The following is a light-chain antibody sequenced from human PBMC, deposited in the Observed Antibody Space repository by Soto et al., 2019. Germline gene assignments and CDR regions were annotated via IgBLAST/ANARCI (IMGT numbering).Light chain of an antibody. CDR2: GAS. CDR1: QSAGNF. V-gene: IGKV3-20*01. J-gene: IGKJ5*01. CDR3: QQYGSSLIT. Sequence: EIVMTQSPATLSVSPGETASLSCRASQSAGNFLAWYQQKPGQAPRLLIYGASSRATGIPDRFSGSGPGTDFTLTISRLEPEDFAVYYCQQYGSSLITFGQGTRLEIK.